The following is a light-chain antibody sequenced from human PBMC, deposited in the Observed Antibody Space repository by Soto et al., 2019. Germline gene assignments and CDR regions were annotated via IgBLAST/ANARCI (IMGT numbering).Light chain of an antibody. J-gene: IGKJ1*01. CDR3: QQYGSSGT. CDR2: GAS. Sequence: IVRTQSPATLSVSPGERATLSCRASQSVSSNLAWYQQKPGQAPRLRIYGASNRATGIPDRLSGSGSGTDFTLTISRMEPEDFAVYYCQQYGSSGTFGQGTKVDIK. CDR1: QSVSSN. V-gene: IGKV3-20*01.